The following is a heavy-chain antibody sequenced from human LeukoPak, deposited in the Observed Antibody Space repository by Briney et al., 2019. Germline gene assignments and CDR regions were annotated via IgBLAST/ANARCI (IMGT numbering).Heavy chain of an antibody. Sequence: ASVKVSCKASGYTFTSYGISWVRQAPGQGLEGMGWISAYNGNTNYAQKLQGRVTMTTDTSTSTAYMELRSLRSDDTAVYYCARDLAVAGIRDYYYYMDVWGKGTTVTVSS. D-gene: IGHD6-19*01. CDR2: ISAYNGNT. CDR1: GYTFTSYG. CDR3: ARDLAVAGIRDYYYYMDV. J-gene: IGHJ6*03. V-gene: IGHV1-18*01.